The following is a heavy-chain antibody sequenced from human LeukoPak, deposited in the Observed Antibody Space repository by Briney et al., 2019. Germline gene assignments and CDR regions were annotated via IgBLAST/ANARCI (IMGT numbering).Heavy chain of an antibody. CDR2: ISYDGSNK. CDR1: GFTFSSYG. D-gene: IGHD4-17*01. CDR3: AREYGDKLDY. Sequence: GRSLRLSCAASGFTFSSYGMHWVRQAPGKGLEWVAVISYDGSNKYYADSVKGRFTISRDNSKNTLYLQMNSLRAEDTAVYYCAREYGDKLDYWGQGTLVTVSS. V-gene: IGHV3-30*03. J-gene: IGHJ4*02.